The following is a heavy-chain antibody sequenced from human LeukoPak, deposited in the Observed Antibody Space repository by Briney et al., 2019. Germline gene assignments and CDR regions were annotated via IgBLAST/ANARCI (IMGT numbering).Heavy chain of an antibody. D-gene: IGHD2-15*01. CDR3: ARDHREFGGSCPYR. CDR2: ISAYNGNT. Sequence: ASVKVSCKASGYTFTSYDINWVRQAPGQGLEWMGWISAYNGNTNYAQKVQGRVTMTTDTSTSTAYMELRSLRSDDTAVYYCARDHREFGGSCPYRWGQGTLVTVSS. V-gene: IGHV1-18*01. J-gene: IGHJ5*02. CDR1: GYTFTSYD.